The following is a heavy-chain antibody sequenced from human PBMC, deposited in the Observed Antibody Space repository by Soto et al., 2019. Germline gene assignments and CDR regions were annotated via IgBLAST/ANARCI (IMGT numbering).Heavy chain of an antibody. Sequence: SVKVSCKASGGTFSSHAISWVRQAPGRGLEWMGGIIPTFGTTNYAQNFRARVTITADESTSTAYMELSSLTSEDTAVYYCGSVGYCSSTNCLFYYYHYGMDVWGQGTTVTVSS. D-gene: IGHD2-2*03. CDR2: IIPTFGTT. CDR1: GGTFSSHA. J-gene: IGHJ6*02. CDR3: GSVGYCSSTNCLFYYYHYGMDV. V-gene: IGHV1-69*13.